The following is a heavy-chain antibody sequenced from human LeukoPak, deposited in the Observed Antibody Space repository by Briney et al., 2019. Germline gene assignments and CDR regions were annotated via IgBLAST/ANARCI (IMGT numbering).Heavy chain of an antibody. V-gene: IGHV3-23*01. CDR3: AKDSGRYDILTGYPTPDY. CDR1: GFTFSSYG. J-gene: IGHJ4*02. D-gene: IGHD3-9*01. CDR2: ISGSGGST. Sequence: SGGSLRLSCAASGFTFSSYGMSWVRQAPGKGLEWVSAISGSGGSTYYADSVKGRFTISRDNSKNTLYLQMNSLRAEDTAVYYCAKDSGRYDILTGYPTPDYWGQGTLVTVSS.